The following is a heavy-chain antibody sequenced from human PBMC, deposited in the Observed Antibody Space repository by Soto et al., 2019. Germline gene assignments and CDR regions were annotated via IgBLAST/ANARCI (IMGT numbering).Heavy chain of an antibody. J-gene: IGHJ4*02. Sequence: EVQLVETGGGLVQPGGSLRLSCAASGFTFSSYAMHWVRQTPGKGLEYVSAIRSNGGSTYYANSVKVRFTISTDNSKNTLYVQMGSLSAEDMAVYYCAREGRAVSSYYFDYLGQGTLVTVSS. V-gene: IGHV3-64*01. D-gene: IGHD3-10*01. CDR3: AREGRAVSSYYFDY. CDR1: GFTFSSYA. CDR2: IRSNGGST.